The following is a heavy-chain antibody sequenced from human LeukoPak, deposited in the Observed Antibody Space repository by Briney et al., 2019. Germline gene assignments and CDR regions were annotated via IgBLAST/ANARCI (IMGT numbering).Heavy chain of an antibody. CDR1: GFTFSSYA. D-gene: IGHD3-10*01. CDR3: AKVGSEAFDI. CDR2: ISGSGGST. Sequence: PGGSLRLSCAASGFTFSSYAMTGSRQAQGKGREGVSAISGSGGSTYYADSVKGRFTTSRDNSKNTLYLQMNSLRAEDAAVYYCAKVGSEAFDIWGQGTMVTVSS. J-gene: IGHJ3*02. V-gene: IGHV3-23*01.